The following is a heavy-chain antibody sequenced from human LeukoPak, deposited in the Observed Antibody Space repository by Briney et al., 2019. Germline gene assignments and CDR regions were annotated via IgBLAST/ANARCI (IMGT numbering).Heavy chain of an antibody. V-gene: IGHV4-4*02. CDR1: GGSISSGNW. D-gene: IGHD3-10*01. J-gene: IGHJ5*02. CDR2: IYHSGST. Sequence: SETLSLTCVVSGGSISSGNWWSWVRQPPGKGLEWIGEIYHSGSTNYNPSLKSRVTISVDKSKNQFSLKLSSVTAADTAVYYCARGVDGYYYGSGSYHNWFDPWGQGTLVTVSS. CDR3: ARGVDGYYYGSGSYHNWFDP.